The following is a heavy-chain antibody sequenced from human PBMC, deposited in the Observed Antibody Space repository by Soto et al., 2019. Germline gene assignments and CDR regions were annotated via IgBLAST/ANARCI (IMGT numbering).Heavy chain of an antibody. Sequence: ASVKVSCKASGGTFSSYAISWVRQAPGQGLEWMGGIIPIFGTANYAQKFQGRVTITADESTSTAYMELSSLRPEDTAVYYCAKDGATPVAARFLDSWGQGTPVTVSS. D-gene: IGHD6-19*01. CDR2: IIPIFGTA. CDR1: GGTFSSYA. J-gene: IGHJ4*02. CDR3: AKDGATPVAARFLDS. V-gene: IGHV1-69*13.